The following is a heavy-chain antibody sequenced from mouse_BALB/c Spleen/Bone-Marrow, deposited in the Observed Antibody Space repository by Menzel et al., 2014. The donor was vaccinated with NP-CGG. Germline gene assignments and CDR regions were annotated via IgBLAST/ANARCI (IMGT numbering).Heavy chain of an antibody. CDR2: ISSGRTVI. CDR1: GFTYSSFG. Sequence: EVNVVESGGGLVQPGGSRKLSCAASGFTYSSFGMHWVRQAPEKGLEWVAYISSGRTVIFYADTVKGRFTISRDNPKNTLFLQMTSLRSEDTAMYYCARGGNWDDFDVWGAGTTVTVSS. J-gene: IGHJ1*01. CDR3: ARGGNWDDFDV. V-gene: IGHV5-17*02. D-gene: IGHD4-1*01.